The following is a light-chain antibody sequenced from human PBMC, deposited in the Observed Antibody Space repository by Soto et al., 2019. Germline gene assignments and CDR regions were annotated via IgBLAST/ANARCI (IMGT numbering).Light chain of an antibody. J-gene: IGLJ1*01. CDR1: SSDVGGYNY. CDR2: DVS. Sequence: QSALTQPASVSGSPGQSITISCTGTSSDVGGYNYVSWYQQHPGKAPKLMIYDVSNRPSGVSNRFSGSKSGNTASLTISGLQAEDEADSFCRSYTSSSTLLYVFGTGTKQTVL. V-gene: IGLV2-14*01. CDR3: RSYTSSSTLLYV.